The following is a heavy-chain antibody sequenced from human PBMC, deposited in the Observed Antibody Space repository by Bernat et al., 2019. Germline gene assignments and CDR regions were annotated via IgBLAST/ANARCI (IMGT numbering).Heavy chain of an antibody. Sequence: QVQLVQSGAEVKKPGASVKVSCKASGYTFTSYGISWVRQAPGQGLEWMGWISAYNGNTNYAQKLQGRVTMTTDTSTSTAYMELRSLGSDDTAVYYCARVDITTGTTWRGWGNYYYGMDVWGQGTTVTVSS. CDR1: GYTFTSYG. D-gene: IGHD1-1*01. CDR3: ARVDITTGTTWRGWGNYYYGMDV. V-gene: IGHV1-18*01. J-gene: IGHJ6*02. CDR2: ISAYNGNT.